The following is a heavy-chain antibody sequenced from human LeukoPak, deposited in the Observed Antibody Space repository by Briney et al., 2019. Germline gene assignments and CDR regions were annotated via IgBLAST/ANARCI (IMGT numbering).Heavy chain of an antibody. CDR3: AKFYRYDILTAITYYFDY. V-gene: IGHV3-23*01. D-gene: IGHD3-9*01. CDR2: IRGSGGST. CDR1: GFTFSSYA. J-gene: IGHJ4*02. Sequence: SGGSLRLSCAASGFTFSSYAMSWVRQAPGKGLEWVSAIRGSGGSTYYADSVKGRFTISRDNSKNTLYLQMNSLRAEDTAVYYCAKFYRYDILTAITYYFDYWGQGTLVTVSS.